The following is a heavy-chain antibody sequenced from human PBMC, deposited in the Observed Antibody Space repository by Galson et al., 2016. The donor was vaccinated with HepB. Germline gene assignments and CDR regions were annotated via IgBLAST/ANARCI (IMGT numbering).Heavy chain of an antibody. J-gene: IGHJ4*02. CDR3: ARGHYDILTGYYGALDY. V-gene: IGHV3-21*04. D-gene: IGHD3-9*01. CDR2: ITGTDYYT. Sequence: SLRLSCAASGFAFRTYSMNWVRQTPGKGLEWVASITGTDYYTYYADSIKDRFTISRDNPRNLLHLQMNSLRAEDTAVYYCARGHYDILTGYYGALDYWGQGTLVTVSS. CDR1: GFAFRTYS.